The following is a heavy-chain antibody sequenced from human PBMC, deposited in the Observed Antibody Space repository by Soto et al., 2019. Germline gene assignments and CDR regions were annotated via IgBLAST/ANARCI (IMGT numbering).Heavy chain of an antibody. CDR1: GYIFTTYA. CDR3: ARDPSNTSGYRIYFDD. Sequence: XSVKVSCKTSGYIFTTYAITWVRQAPGQGLEWMGWISTYNGDTNYAQKFQGRVTLTKDTSTSTAYMELRSLRSDDTAVYYCARDPSNTSGYRIYFDDWGQGTLVTVSS. J-gene: IGHJ4*02. D-gene: IGHD6-19*01. CDR2: ISTYNGDT. V-gene: IGHV1-18*04.